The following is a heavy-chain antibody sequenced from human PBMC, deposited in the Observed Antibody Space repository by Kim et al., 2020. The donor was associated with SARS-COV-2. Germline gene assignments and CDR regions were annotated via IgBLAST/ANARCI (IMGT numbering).Heavy chain of an antibody. J-gene: IGHJ4*02. Sequence: NPSLKSRVTISVDTSKNQCSLKLSSVTAADTAVYYCARSGDDGPPYYFDYWGQGTLVTVSS. V-gene: IGHV4-31*02. D-gene: IGHD4-17*01. CDR3: ARSGDDGPPYYFDY.